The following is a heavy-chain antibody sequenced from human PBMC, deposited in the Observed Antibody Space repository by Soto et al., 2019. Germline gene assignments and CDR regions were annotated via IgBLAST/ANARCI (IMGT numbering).Heavy chain of an antibody. Sequence: GEFLKISCKGSGYSFTSYWISWVRQMPGKGLEWMGRIDPSDSYTNYSPSFQGHVTISADKSISTAYLQWSSLKASDTAMYYCARQAEQRLVLHGDYYYYGMDVWGQGTTVPVSS. CDR1: GYSFTSYW. CDR3: ARQAEQRLVLHGDYYYYGMDV. J-gene: IGHJ6*02. CDR2: IDPSDSYT. V-gene: IGHV5-10-1*01. D-gene: IGHD6-13*01.